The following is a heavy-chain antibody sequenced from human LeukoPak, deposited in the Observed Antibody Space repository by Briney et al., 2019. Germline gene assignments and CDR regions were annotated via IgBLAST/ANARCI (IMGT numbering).Heavy chain of an antibody. V-gene: IGHV3-21*01. CDR1: GFTFSSYS. CDR3: AKDSPSRTATTEVPVDY. Sequence: GGSLRLSCAASGFTFSSYSMNWVRQAPGKGLEWVASISSSSSYIYFANSVRGRFSISRDNAKNSLYLQMNSLRAEGTAVYYCAKDSPSRTATTEVPVDYWGQGTLVTVSS. D-gene: IGHD1/OR15-1a*01. CDR2: ISSSSSYI. J-gene: IGHJ4*02.